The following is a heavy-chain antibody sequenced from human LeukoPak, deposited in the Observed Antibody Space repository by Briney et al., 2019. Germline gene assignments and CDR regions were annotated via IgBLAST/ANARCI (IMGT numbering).Heavy chain of an antibody. CDR3: ARNSYGPDY. CDR2: IYHSGST. Sequence: SETLSLTCAVSGCSISSGYYWGWIRQPPGKGLEWIGSIYHSGSTYYNPSLKSRVTISVDTSKNQFSLKLSSVTAADTAVYYCARNSYGPDYWGQGTLVTVSS. D-gene: IGHD3-10*01. V-gene: IGHV4-38-2*01. CDR1: GCSISSGYY. J-gene: IGHJ4*02.